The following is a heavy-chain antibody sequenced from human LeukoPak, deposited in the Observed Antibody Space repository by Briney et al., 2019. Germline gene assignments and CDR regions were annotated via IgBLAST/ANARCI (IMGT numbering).Heavy chain of an antibody. V-gene: IGHV3-23*01. Sequence: GGSLRLSCAASGFTFSSYAMSWVRQAPGRGLEWVSVICDSGSSTYYADSVKGRFTISRDNSKNTLYLQMNSLRAEDTAVYYCAKEGIAVAGTTDYWGQGTLVTVSS. J-gene: IGHJ4*02. CDR3: AKEGIAVAGTTDY. CDR2: ICDSGSST. D-gene: IGHD6-19*01. CDR1: GFTFSSYA.